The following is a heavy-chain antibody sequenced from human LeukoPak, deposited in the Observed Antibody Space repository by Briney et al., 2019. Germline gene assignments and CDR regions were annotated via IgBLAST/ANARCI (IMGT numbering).Heavy chain of an antibody. CDR3: AKGARGGFDY. Sequence: RSGGSLRLSCAASGFTFSSYSMNWVRQAPGKGLEWVSYISSSSSTIYYADSVKGRFTISRDNAKNSLYLQMNSLRAEDTAVYYCAKGARGGFDYWGQGTLVTVSS. V-gene: IGHV3-48*01. CDR2: ISSSSSTI. CDR1: GFTFSSYS. D-gene: IGHD5-12*01. J-gene: IGHJ4*02.